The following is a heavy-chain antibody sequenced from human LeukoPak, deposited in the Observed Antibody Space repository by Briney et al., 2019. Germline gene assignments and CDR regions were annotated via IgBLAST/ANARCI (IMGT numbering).Heavy chain of an antibody. V-gene: IGHV1-2*02. CDR3: ARDLYSSGWTDAFDI. CDR2: INPNSGDT. CDR1: GYTFTSYA. D-gene: IGHD6-19*01. Sequence: GASVKVSRKASGYTFTSYAMHWVRQAPGQGLEWMGWINPNSGDTNYSQKFQGRVSMTRDTSINTAYMELSRLTSDDTAVYYCARDLYSSGWTDAFDIWGQGTMVTVSS. J-gene: IGHJ3*02.